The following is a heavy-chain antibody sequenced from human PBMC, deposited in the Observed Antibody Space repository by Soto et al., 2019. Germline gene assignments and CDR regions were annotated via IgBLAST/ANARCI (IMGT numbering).Heavy chain of an antibody. CDR1: GYIFTSHW. D-gene: IGHD2-15*01. V-gene: IGHV5-10-1*01. CDR2: IDPSDSYT. CDR3: ARLGYCAGRSCNNWYFEV. Sequence: GESLKISCKGSGYIFTSHWISWVRQMPGEGLEWMGRIDPSDSYTSYSPSFRGLVSLSSDKSSSTAYLQWSSLKASDSAIYYCARLGYCAGRSCNNWYFEVWGRGTLVTVSS. J-gene: IGHJ2*01.